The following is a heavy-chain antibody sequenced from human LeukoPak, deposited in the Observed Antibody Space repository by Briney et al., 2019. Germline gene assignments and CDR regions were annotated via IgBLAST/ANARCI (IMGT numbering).Heavy chain of an antibody. D-gene: IGHD3-3*01. CDR2: INPNSGGT. CDR1: GYTFTGYC. J-gene: IGHJ5*02. V-gene: IGHV1-2*02. CDR3: ARGGIFVEVLRFLEWTMQGNWFDP. Sequence: ASVKVSCKASGYTFTGYCMHWARQAPGQGLEWMGWINPNSGGTNYAQKFQGRVTMTRDTSISTAYMELSRLRSDDTAVYYCARGGIFVEVLRFLEWTMQGNWFDPWGQGTLVTVSS.